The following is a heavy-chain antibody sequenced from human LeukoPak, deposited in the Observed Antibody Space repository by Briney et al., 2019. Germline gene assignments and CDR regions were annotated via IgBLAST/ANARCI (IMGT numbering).Heavy chain of an antibody. V-gene: IGHV4-59*08. CDR2: IYYSGST. CDR3: ARLGVASRGYSYGPDY. Sequence: SETLSLTCTISASSGSIGRHFWAWIRQPPGKGLEWIGYIYYSGSTNYNPSLKSRVTISVDTSKNQFSLKLSSVTAADTAVYYCARLGVASRGYSYGPDYWGQGTLVTVSS. D-gene: IGHD5-18*01. J-gene: IGHJ4*02. CDR1: ASSGSIGRHF.